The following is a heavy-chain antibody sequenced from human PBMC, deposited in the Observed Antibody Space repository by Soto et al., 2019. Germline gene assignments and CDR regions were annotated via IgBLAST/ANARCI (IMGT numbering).Heavy chain of an antibody. Sequence: PGGSLRLSCADSGLTFSSYAMRWVRQAPGKGLEWVSGISGSGDATFYADSVKGRFTVSRDNFKSTLYLQMSSLRAEDTAMYYCARGQNGGSSQFYLDHWCQGTLVTVS. CDR3: ARGQNGGSSQFYLDH. D-gene: IGHD2-15*01. J-gene: IGHJ4*02. CDR2: ISGSGDAT. CDR1: GLTFSSYA. V-gene: IGHV3-23*01.